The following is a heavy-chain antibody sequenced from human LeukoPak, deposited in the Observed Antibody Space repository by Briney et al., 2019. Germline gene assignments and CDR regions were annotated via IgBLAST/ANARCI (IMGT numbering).Heavy chain of an antibody. D-gene: IGHD5-24*01. CDR1: GFTFSSYS. Sequence: PGGSLRLSCTASGFTFSSYSMNWVRQAPGQGLEWVSSISSSSSYVYYADSVKGRFTISRDNAKNSLHLQMNSLRAEDTAVFFCARDPAAEMATIGGVYYYYMDVWGKGTTVTVSS. J-gene: IGHJ6*03. CDR3: ARDPAAEMATIGGVYYYYMDV. CDR2: ISSSSSYV. V-gene: IGHV3-21*01.